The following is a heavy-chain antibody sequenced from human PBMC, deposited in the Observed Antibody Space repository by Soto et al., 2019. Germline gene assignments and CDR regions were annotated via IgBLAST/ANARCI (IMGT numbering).Heavy chain of an antibody. CDR3: ARGSAFIGLDY. CDR2: IGTSGSYI. CDR1: GYHFTNYW. V-gene: IGHV3-21*01. D-gene: IGHD1-26*01. Sequence: GESLKISCKGSGYHFTNYWIGWVRQAPGKGLEWVSSIGTSGSYIYDTDSVKGRFTISRDNTKDSLYLQMNSLRAEDTAIYYCARGSAFIGLDYWGEGTPVTVSS. J-gene: IGHJ4*02.